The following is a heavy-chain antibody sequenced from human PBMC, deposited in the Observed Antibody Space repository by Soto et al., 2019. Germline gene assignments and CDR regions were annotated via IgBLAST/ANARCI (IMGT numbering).Heavy chain of an antibody. J-gene: IGHJ4*02. CDR3: ARPPGYISDWYYFDL. CDR1: GGSISSSSYY. CDR2: IYYSGST. Sequence: SETLSLTCTVSGGSISSSSYYWGWIRQPPGKGLEWIGSIYYSGSTYYNPSLKSRVTISVDTSKNQFSLKLSSVTAADTAVYYCARPPGYISDWYYFDLWGQGTLVTVSS. D-gene: IGHD3-9*01. V-gene: IGHV4-39*01.